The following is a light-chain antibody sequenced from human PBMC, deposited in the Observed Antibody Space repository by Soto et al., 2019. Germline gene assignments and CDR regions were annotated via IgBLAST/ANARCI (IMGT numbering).Light chain of an antibody. CDR2: GAS. Sequence: EVVMTQSPATLSVSPGERATLSCRASESVSSNLALYQQRPGQAPRLVIYGASTRATGIPARFSGSGSGTHFTLTISRLEPEDSAVYYCQNYGSSQWTFGQGTKVDIK. CDR1: ESVSSN. V-gene: IGKV3-15*01. CDR3: QNYGSSQWT. J-gene: IGKJ1*01.